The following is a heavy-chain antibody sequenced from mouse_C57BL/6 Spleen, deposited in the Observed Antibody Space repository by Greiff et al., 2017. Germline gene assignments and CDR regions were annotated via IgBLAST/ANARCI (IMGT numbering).Heavy chain of an antibody. Sequence: VQLQESGPELVKPGASVKISCKASGYAFSSSWMNWVKQRPGKGLEWIGRIYPGDGDTNYNGKFKGKATLTADKSSSTAYMQLSSLTSEDSAVYFCAGSSPTGYFDVWGTGTTVTVSS. CDR1: GYAFSSSW. J-gene: IGHJ1*03. CDR3: AGSSPTGYFDV. V-gene: IGHV1-82*01. D-gene: IGHD1-1*01. CDR2: IYPGDGDT.